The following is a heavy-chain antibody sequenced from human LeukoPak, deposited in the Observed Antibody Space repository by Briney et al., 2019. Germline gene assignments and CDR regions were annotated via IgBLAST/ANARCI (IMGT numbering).Heavy chain of an antibody. V-gene: IGHV4-61*02. D-gene: IGHD1-26*01. Sequence: PSETLSLTCTVSGGSISSGNYYWSWIRQPAGKGLEWIGRIYTSGSTNYNPSLKSRVTISVDTSKNQFSLKLSSVTAADTAVYYCARDRLGATFGFDYWGQGTLVTVSS. CDR2: IYTSGST. CDR1: GGSISSGNYY. CDR3: ARDRLGATFGFDY. J-gene: IGHJ4*02.